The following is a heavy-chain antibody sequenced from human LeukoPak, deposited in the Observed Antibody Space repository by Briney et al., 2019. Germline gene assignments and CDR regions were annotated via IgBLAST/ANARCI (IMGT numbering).Heavy chain of an antibody. V-gene: IGHV3-53*01. J-gene: IGHJ4*02. CDR2: IYSGGKT. CDR3: ARVEDYDILTGYDY. D-gene: IGHD3-9*01. Sequence: PGGSLRLSCAVSGFTVSNNYMSWVRQAPGKGLEWVSVIYSGGKTYYADSVKGRFTISRDNAKNSLYLQMNSLRAEDTAVYYCARVEDYDILTGYDYWGQGTLVTVSS. CDR1: GFTVSNNY.